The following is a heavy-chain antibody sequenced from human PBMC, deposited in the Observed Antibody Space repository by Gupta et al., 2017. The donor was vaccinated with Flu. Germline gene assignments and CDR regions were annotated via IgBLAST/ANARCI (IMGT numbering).Heavy chain of an antibody. V-gene: IGHV1-8*01. CDR3: TRGQPAENRLSSGATGDF. CDR2: MNPYSGHT. CDR1: GYTFTSYD. Sequence: QVNLVQSGAEVRKPGASVKVSCKASGYTFTSYDINWVRQATGQELEWMGWMNPYSGHTAYAERFQGRVTMTRDTSIATAFLELSTLTSEDTAVYFCTRGQPAENRLSSGATGDFWGQGTLVTVSS. J-gene: IGHJ4*02. D-gene: IGHD6-19*01.